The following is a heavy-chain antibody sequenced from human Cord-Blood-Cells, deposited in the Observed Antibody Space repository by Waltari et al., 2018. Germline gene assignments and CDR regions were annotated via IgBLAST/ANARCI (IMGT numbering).Heavy chain of an antibody. Sequence: QVQLQDSRTGLVNPSGTLSLTCPLPGGATGIRTPSSWVRQPPGKGLGWIGEIYHSGSTNYNPSLKSRVTISVDKSKNQFSLKLSSVTAADTAVYYCARVNYGDYFDYWGQGTLVTVSS. CDR2: IYHSGST. V-gene: IGHV4-4*02. CDR1: GGATGIRTP. J-gene: IGHJ4*02. D-gene: IGHD4-17*01. CDR3: ARVNYGDYFDY.